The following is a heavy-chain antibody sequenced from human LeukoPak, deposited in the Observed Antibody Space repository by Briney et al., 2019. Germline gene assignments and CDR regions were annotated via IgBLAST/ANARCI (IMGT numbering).Heavy chain of an antibody. J-gene: IGHJ4*02. CDR2: IKQDGSEK. D-gene: IGHD1-26*01. CDR1: GFNFKNTW. CDR3: SRDGGSPPMN. V-gene: IGHV3-7*01. Sequence: GGSLRLSCAASGFNFKNTWMSWVRQAPGKGLEWVANIKQDGSEKSYVDSVKGRFTISRDNAKNSLYLQMNSLRDEDTAVYYCSRDGGSPPMNWGQGTLVTVSS.